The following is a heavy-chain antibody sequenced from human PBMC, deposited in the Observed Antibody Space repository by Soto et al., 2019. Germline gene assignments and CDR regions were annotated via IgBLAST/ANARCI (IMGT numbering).Heavy chain of an antibody. J-gene: IGHJ4*02. D-gene: IGHD6-6*01. Sequence: EVQLVESGGALVQPGGSLRLSCAASGFTFSSYSMTWVRQAPGKGLEWVANIRQDGSEKYYVDSVKGRFTVSRDNAKSSLYLQMNSLRAEDTAVYYCANGAYSSSYMVDYWGQGTLVTVSS. CDR3: ANGAYSSSYMVDY. CDR2: IRQDGSEK. CDR1: GFTFSSYS. V-gene: IGHV3-7*01.